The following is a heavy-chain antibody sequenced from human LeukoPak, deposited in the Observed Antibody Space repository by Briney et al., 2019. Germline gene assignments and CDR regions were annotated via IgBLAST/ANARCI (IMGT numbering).Heavy chain of an antibody. D-gene: IGHD3-16*02. CDR3: VRDKYRFDY. CDR1: GFTLSTYG. Sequence: PGESLRLSCAASGFTLSTYGMHWVRQAPGKGLEWVAVISDGGSNQYYADSVKGRFTISRDNSKNTLYLQMNSLRPEDTAVYYCVRDKYRFDYWGQGTLVTVSS. V-gene: IGHV3-30*03. CDR2: ISDGGSNQ. J-gene: IGHJ4*02.